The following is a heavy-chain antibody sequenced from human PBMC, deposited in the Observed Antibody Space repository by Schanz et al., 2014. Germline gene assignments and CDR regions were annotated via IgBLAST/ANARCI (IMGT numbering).Heavy chain of an antibody. CDR1: GFTFSSYS. CDR3: VRERTNYGGNSYYFDH. J-gene: IGHJ4*01. CDR2: ISSRSSHI. D-gene: IGHD2-21*02. Sequence: EVQLVQSGGGLVQPGGSLRLSCTASGFTFSSYSMNWVRQAPGKGLEWVSSISSRSSHIYYADSVKGRFTVSRDNAKNSVYLQMNGLRVEDTAVYYCVRERTNYGGNSYYFDHWRHGTLVTVSS. V-gene: IGHV3-21*01.